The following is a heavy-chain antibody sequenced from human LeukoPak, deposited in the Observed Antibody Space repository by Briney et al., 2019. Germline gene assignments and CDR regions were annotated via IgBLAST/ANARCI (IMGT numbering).Heavy chain of an antibody. CDR3: ARAIRGSAVDTGDR. Sequence: GGSLRLSCAASGFTFSSDWMNWVRQAPGKGLEWVANIKEDGSEIYYVDSVKGRFTISRDNAKNSLFLQMNSLTVEDTAVYYCARAIRGSAVDTGDRWGQGTLVTVSS. V-gene: IGHV3-7*01. J-gene: IGHJ4*02. CDR2: IKEDGSEI. D-gene: IGHD3-10*01. CDR1: GFTFSSDW.